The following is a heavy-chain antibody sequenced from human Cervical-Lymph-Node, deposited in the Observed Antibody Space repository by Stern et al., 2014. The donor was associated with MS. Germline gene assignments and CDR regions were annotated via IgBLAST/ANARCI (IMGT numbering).Heavy chain of an antibody. CDR3: ARDHCSSTSCYGGMDV. CDR1: GFTFSRYA. J-gene: IGHJ6*02. V-gene: IGHV3-30*04. Sequence: QVQLVESGGGVVQPGRSLRLSCEASGFTFSRYAMYWVRQAPGKGLEWMAVISYDGRSKYYADSVKGRFTISRDNSKNTVYLEMNSLRTEETAVYYCARDHCSSTSCYGGMDVWGQGTTVTVSS. CDR2: ISYDGRSK. D-gene: IGHD2-2*01.